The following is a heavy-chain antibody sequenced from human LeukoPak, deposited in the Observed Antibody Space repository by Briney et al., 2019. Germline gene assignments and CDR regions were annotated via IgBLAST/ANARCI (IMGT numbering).Heavy chain of an antibody. CDR3: ASFPFLQQWLDY. D-gene: IGHD6-19*01. V-gene: IGHV3-30*03. Sequence: GRSLRLSCAASGFTFSSYGMHWVRQAPGKGLEWVAVISYDGSNKHYADSVKGRFTISRDNSKNTLYLQMNSLRAEDTAVYYCASFPFLQQWLDYWGQGTLVTVSS. CDR1: GFTFSSYG. CDR2: ISYDGSNK. J-gene: IGHJ4*02.